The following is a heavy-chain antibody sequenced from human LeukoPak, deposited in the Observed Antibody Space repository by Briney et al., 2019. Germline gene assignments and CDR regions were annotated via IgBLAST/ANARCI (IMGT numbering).Heavy chain of an antibody. CDR1: GYTFTGYY. V-gene: IGHV1-2*02. CDR2: INPNSGGT. CDR3: ARLITIFGVVHFDY. J-gene: IGHJ4*02. D-gene: IGHD3-3*01. Sequence: ASVKVSCKASGYTFTGYYMHWVRQAPGQGLEWMGWINPNSGGTNYAQKFQGGVTMTRDTSISTAYMELSRLRSDDTAVYYCARLITIFGVVHFDYWGQGTLVTVSS.